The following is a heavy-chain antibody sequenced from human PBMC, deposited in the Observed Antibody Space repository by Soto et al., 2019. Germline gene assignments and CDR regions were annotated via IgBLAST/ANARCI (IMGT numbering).Heavy chain of an antibody. CDR1: GYTFTGYY. D-gene: IGHD1-26*01. Sequence: ASVKVSWKDSGYTFTGYYMHWVRQAPVQGLEWMGWINPNSGGTNYAQKFQGRVTMTRDTSISTAYMELRRLTSDDTAVYYCARDLPIVGTTTWDYWGQGTLVTGS. CDR3: ARDLPIVGTTTWDY. V-gene: IGHV1-2*02. CDR2: INPNSGGT. J-gene: IGHJ4*02.